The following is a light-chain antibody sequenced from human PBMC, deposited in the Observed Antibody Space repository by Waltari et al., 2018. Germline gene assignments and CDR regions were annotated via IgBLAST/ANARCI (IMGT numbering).Light chain of an antibody. J-gene: IGLJ3*02. CDR1: SSDVGGYNY. CDR3: SSYTSSSTWV. CDR2: EVS. Sequence: QSALTQPASVSGSPGQSLPISCTGTSSDVGGYNYVSWYQQHPGKAPKLMIYEVSNRPSGVSNRFSGSKSGNTASLTISGLQAEDEADYYCSSYTSSSTWVFGGGTKLTVL. V-gene: IGLV2-14*01.